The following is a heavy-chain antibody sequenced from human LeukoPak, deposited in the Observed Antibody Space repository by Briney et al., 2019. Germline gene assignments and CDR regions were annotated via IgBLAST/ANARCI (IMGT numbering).Heavy chain of an antibody. V-gene: IGHV4-59*01. Sequence: KASETLSLTCTVSGASISSYYWSWIRQPPGKGLEWIGYIYYSGSTNYNPAIKSRVTISEDTSKNQISLKLSSVTAADTAVYYCARVRGYYDSSGYDYWGQGTLVTVSS. CDR3: ARVRGYYDSSGYDY. J-gene: IGHJ4*02. D-gene: IGHD3-22*01. CDR2: IYYSGST. CDR1: GASISSYY.